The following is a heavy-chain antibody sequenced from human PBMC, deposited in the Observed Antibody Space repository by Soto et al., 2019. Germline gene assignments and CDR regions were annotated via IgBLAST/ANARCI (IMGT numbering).Heavy chain of an antibody. CDR1: GYTFTNYE. CDR3: AVVSGQQLGFAY. D-gene: IGHD6-13*01. V-gene: IGHV1-8*01. J-gene: IGHJ4*02. Sequence: QVQLVQSGAEVRKPGASVKVSCKASGYTFTNYEINWVRQATGQGLEWMGWMNPDSGNTGYAQKFQGGLTMTRNTSISTAYMELSSLRSEDTAVYYCAVVSGQQLGFAYWGQGTLVTVSS. CDR2: MNPDSGNT.